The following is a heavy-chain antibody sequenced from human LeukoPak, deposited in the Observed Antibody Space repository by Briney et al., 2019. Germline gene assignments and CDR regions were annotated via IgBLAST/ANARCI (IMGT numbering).Heavy chain of an antibody. V-gene: IGHV1-46*01. CDR3: ASIPVTTGGIDY. Sequence: GASVKVSCKASGYTFTGYYMHWVRQAPGQGLEWRGIINPSGGSTSYAQKFQGRVTMTRDMSTSTVYMELSSLRSEDTAVYYCASIPVTTGGIDYWGQGTLVTVSS. CDR2: INPSGGST. D-gene: IGHD4-17*01. CDR1: GYTFTGYY. J-gene: IGHJ4*02.